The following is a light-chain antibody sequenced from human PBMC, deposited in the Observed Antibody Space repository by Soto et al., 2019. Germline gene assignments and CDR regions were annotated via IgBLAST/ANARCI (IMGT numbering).Light chain of an antibody. CDR2: GAS. J-gene: IGKJ4*01. CDR1: QSVTSSY. Sequence: EIMMTQSPVTLSVSPGERATLSCRASQSVTSSYLAWYQQKPGQAPRLLIYGASSRATGIPDRFSGSGSGTDFTLTISRLEPEDCAVYYRQQYGRSPLTFGGGTKVDIK. V-gene: IGKV3-20*01. CDR3: QQYGRSPLT.